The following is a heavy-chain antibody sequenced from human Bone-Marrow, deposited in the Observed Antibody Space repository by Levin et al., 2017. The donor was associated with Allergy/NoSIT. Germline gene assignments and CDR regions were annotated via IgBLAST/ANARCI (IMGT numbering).Heavy chain of an antibody. V-gene: IGHV5-51*01. Sequence: GESLKISCKGSEYSFTTYWIAWFRQMPGKGLEWMAIIYPGDSDTRYSPSFEGQVTISADKSIRPAYLQWSSLKASDTAMYYCARQSFDSSGYYWAAFDHWGQGTLVTVSS. J-gene: IGHJ4*02. D-gene: IGHD3-22*01. CDR3: ARQSFDSSGYYWAAFDH. CDR2: IYPGDSDT. CDR1: EYSFTTYW.